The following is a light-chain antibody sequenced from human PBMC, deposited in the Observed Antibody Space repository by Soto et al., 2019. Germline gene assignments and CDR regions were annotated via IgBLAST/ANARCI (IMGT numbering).Light chain of an antibody. CDR3: SSYTSSSTPYV. CDR2: EVS. CDR1: SSDGGGYNY. J-gene: IGLJ1*01. Sequence: QSALTQPASVSGSPGQSITISCTGTSSDGGGYNYVSWYQQHPGKAPKLMIYEVSNRPSGVSNRFSGSTSGNTASLTISGLQAEDEADYYCSSYTSSSTPYVFGTGTKLTVL. V-gene: IGLV2-14*01.